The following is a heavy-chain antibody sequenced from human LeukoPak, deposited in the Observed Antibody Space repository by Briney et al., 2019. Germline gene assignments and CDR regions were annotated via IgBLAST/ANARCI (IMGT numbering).Heavy chain of an antibody. CDR2: INPNSGET. D-gene: IGHD3-22*01. CDR1: GYTFTGAY. CDR3: ARVLFNAGYDS. J-gene: IGHJ5*01. V-gene: IGHV1-2*02. Sequence: GASVKVSCKASGYTFTGAYMHWVRQAPGQGLEWVGWINPNSGETKFAPKFQGRVTMTRDTSLSTAFMDLGGLRSDDPAVYYCARVLFNAGYDSWGQGSLVTVSS.